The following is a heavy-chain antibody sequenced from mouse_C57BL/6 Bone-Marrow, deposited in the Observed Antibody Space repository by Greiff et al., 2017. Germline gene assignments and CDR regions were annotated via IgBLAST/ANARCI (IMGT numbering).Heavy chain of an antibody. D-gene: IGHD1-1*01. V-gene: IGHV1-54*01. CDR1: GYSFTNCL. CDR3: GRALLRCYFDY. J-gene: IGHJ2*01. CDR2: FNPGSGGT. Sequence: VQLVESGAELVRPGTSVKLSCKASGYSFTNCLIEWVKQRPGQGLEWIGVFNPGSGGTNYNEKFKDKATLTADKSSSTAYMQLSSLTSEDSAVYCGGRALLRCYFDYWGQGTTLTVSS.